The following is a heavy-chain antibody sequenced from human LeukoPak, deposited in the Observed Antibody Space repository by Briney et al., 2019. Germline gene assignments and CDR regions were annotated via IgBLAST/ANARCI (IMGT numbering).Heavy chain of an antibody. V-gene: IGHV3-23*01. CDR3: AKDLQYYYDSSGYSFFDY. D-gene: IGHD3-22*01. J-gene: IGHJ4*02. CDR1: GFTFSSYA. Sequence: GSLRLSCAASGFTFSSYAMSWVRQAPGKGLEWVSAISGSGGSTYYADSVKGRFTISRDNSKNTLYLQMNSLRAEDTAVYYCAKDLQYYYDSSGYSFFDYWGQGTLVTVSS. CDR2: ISGSGGST.